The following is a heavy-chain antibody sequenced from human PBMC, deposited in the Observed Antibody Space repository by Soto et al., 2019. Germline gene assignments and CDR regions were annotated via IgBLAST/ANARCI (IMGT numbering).Heavy chain of an antibody. CDR2: IYSAGNT. CDR1: GFTVSSNY. J-gene: IGHJ6*02. D-gene: IGHD1-26*01. CDR3: ARDFVVGGPTINYYYGMDV. Sequence: PGGSLRLSCAASGFTVSSNYMSWVRQAPGKGLEWISIIYSAGNTYYADSVKGRFTISRDNSKNTLYLQMNSLGAEDTAVYYCARDFVVGGPTINYYYGMDVWGQGTKVTVSS. V-gene: IGHV3-66*01.